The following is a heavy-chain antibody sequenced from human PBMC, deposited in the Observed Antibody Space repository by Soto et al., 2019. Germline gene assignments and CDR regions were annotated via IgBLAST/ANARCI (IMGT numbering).Heavy chain of an antibody. D-gene: IGHD3-22*01. CDR2: INNDGTNI. CDR1: GFTFNNYW. J-gene: IGHJ4*02. CDR3: AREIYDDYDSSGFDH. Sequence: GGSLRLSCVASGFTFNNYWIHWVRQAPGKGLVWVSRINNDGTNINYADSVKGRFTISRGNAKNTLSLQMNSLRAEDTAVYYCAREIYDDYDSSGFDHWGQGTLVTVSS. V-gene: IGHV3-74*01.